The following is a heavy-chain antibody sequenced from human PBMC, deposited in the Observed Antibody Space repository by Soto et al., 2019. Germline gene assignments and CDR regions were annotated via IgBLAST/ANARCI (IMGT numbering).Heavy chain of an antibody. J-gene: IGHJ6*02. CDR3: ARGIEAYYDFWSGPTDGMDV. V-gene: IGHV1-69*13. Sequence: SVKVSCKASGGTFSSYAISWVRQAPVQVLEWMGGIIPIFGTANYAQKFQGRVTITADESTSTAYMELSSLRSEDTAVYYCARGIEAYYDFWSGPTDGMDVWGQGTTVTVSS. D-gene: IGHD3-3*01. CDR2: IIPIFGTA. CDR1: GGTFSSYA.